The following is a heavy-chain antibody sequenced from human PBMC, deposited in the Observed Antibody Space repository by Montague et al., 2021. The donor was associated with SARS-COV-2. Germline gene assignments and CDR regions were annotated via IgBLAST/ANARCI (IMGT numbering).Heavy chain of an antibody. D-gene: IGHD6-19*01. CDR2: IDWDDDT. CDR1: GFSVSTSGLC. V-gene: IGHV2-70*01. J-gene: IGHJ2*01. CDR3: ARIPEYSSGGGPDWYFDL. Sequence: PALGKPTQTLTLTCTFSGFSVSTSGLCVSWIRQPPGKALEWLALIDWDDDTYYSTSLKTRLAISKDTSKNQVVLTTTDMDPVDTGTYYCARIPEYSSGGGPDWYFDLWGRGTLVTVSS.